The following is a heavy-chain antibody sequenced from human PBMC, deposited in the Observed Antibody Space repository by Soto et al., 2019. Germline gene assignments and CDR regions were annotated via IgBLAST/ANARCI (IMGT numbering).Heavy chain of an antibody. CDR2: IYYSGST. CDR1: GGSISSSSYY. J-gene: IGHJ2*01. D-gene: IGHD6-13*01. V-gene: IGHV4-39*01. CDR3: ARLSGYSRSYYSPRGPDWYFDL. Sequence: PSETLSLTCTVSGGSISSSSYYWGWIRQPPGKGLEWIGSIYYSGSTYYNPSLKSRVTISVDTSKNQFSLKLSSVTAADTAVYYCARLSGYSRSYYSPRGPDWYFDLWGRGTLVTVSS.